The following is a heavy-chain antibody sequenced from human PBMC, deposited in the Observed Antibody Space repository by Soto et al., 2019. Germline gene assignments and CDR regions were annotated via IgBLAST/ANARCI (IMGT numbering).Heavy chain of an antibody. CDR1: GFTFGDYA. D-gene: IGHD3-22*01. J-gene: IGHJ4*02. CDR3: TRNYYDSSGYDALADY. V-gene: IGHV3-49*03. CDR2: IRSKAYGGTT. Sequence: GGSLRLSCTASGFTFGDYAMSWFRQAPGKGLEWVGFIRSKAYGGTTEYAASVKGRFTISRDDSKSIAYLQMNSLKTEDTAVYYCTRNYYDSSGYDALADYWGQGTLVTVSS.